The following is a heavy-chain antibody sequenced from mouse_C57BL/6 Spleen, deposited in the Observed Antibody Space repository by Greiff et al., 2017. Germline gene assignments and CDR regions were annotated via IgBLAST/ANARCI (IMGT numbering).Heavy chain of an antibody. Sequence: VQLQQPGAELVRPGTSVKLSCKASGYTFTSYWMHWVKQRPGQGLEWIGVIDPPDSYTNYNQKFKGKATLTVDTSSSTAYMQLSSLTSEDSAVYYCARGTGNWYFDVWGTGTTVTVSS. V-gene: IGHV1-59*01. D-gene: IGHD3-3*01. CDR3: ARGTGNWYFDV. J-gene: IGHJ1*03. CDR1: GYTFTSYW. CDR2: IDPPDSYT.